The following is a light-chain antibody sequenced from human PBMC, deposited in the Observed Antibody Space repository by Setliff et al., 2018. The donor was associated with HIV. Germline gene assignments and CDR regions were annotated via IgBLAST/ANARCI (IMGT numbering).Light chain of an antibody. V-gene: IGLV2-23*02. CDR1: SSNIGNYNL. J-gene: IGLJ2*01. Sequence: QSVLTQPAAVSGSPGQSITISRTGSSSNIGNYNLVSWYQQVPGKAPRLMIFEDNKRPSGVSDRFSGSKSGYTAPLTISGLQAGDEADYYCCSYAGRNTFHMIFGGGTKVTVL. CDR2: EDN. CDR3: CSYAGRNTFHMI.